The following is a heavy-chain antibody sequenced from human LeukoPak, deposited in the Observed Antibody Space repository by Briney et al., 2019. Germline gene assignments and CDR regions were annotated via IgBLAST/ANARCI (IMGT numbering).Heavy chain of an antibody. CDR2: ISYDGSNK. CDR3: AKDPGYYPLYYYGMDV. Sequence: PGGSLRLSCAASGFTFSTYWMGWVRQAPGKGLEWVAVISYDGSNKYYADSVKGRFTISRDNSKNTLYLQMNSLRAEDTAVYYCAKDPGYYPLYYYGMDVWGKGTTVTVSS. CDR1: GFTFSTYW. D-gene: IGHD3-10*01. J-gene: IGHJ6*04. V-gene: IGHV3-30*18.